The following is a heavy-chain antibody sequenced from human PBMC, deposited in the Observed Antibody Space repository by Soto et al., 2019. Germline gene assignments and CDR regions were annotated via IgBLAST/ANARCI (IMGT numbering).Heavy chain of an antibody. J-gene: IGHJ6*02. CDR2: IYPSGTF. Sequence: SETLSLTCAVSGDSVSSSSCWSWVRQAPGKGLEWIGEIYPSGTFNYNPSLASRVSVSVDKSRNQLSLNLKSVTAADTAVYYCVRSVPAATWQYSGMDVWGQGTTVTVSS. CDR1: GDSVSSSSC. V-gene: IGHV4-4*02. CDR3: VRSVPAATWQYSGMDV. D-gene: IGHD2-2*01.